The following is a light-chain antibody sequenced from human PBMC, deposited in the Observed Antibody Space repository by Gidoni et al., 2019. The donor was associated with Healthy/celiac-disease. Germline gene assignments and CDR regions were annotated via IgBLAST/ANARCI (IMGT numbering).Light chain of an antibody. CDR2: GNS. V-gene: IGLV1-40*01. CDR3: QSYDSSLSAWV. Sequence: QSVLTQPPSVPGAPGQRVTIPCTGSSPNIGAGYDVHWYQQLPGTAPKLLIYGNSNRPSGVPDRFSGSKSGTSASLAITGLQAEDEADYYCQSYDSSLSAWVFGGGTKLTVL. J-gene: IGLJ3*02. CDR1: SPNIGAGYD.